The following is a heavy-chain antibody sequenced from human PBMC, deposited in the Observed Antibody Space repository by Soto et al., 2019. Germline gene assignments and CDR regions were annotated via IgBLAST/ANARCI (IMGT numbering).Heavy chain of an antibody. CDR3: AKGVRNPNYDFWSGYYMADY. J-gene: IGHJ4*02. Sequence: PGGSLRLSCAASGFTFDDYAMHWVRQAPGKGLEWVSGISWNSGSIGYADSVKGRFTISRDNAKNSLYLQMNSLRAEDTALYYCAKGVRNPNYDFWSGYYMADYWGQGTLVTVSS. CDR1: GFTFDDYA. D-gene: IGHD3-3*01. CDR2: ISWNSGSI. V-gene: IGHV3-9*01.